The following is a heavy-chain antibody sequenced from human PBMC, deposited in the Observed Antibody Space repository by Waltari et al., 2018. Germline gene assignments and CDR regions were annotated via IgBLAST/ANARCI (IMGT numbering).Heavy chain of an antibody. Sequence: EVQLLESGGGLVQPGGSLRLSCAASGFTFSNYAMSWVRQAPGKGLEWVSGFSGSGDSTYYADSVKGRFTISRDNSKNTLYLQMNSLGAEDTAVYYCAKVGGGGYWGQGTLVTVSS. D-gene: IGHD1-26*01. J-gene: IGHJ4*02. CDR3: AKVGGGGY. CDR1: GFTFSNYA. V-gene: IGHV3-23*01. CDR2: FSGSGDST.